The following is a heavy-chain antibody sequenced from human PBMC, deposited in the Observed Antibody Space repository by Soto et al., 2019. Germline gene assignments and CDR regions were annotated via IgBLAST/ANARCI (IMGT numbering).Heavy chain of an antibody. CDR3: ARDTVLRFLEWLFPRDYYYGMDV. CDR2: IIPIFGTA. J-gene: IGHJ6*02. D-gene: IGHD3-3*01. V-gene: IGHV1-69*13. Sequence: ASVKVSCKASGGTFSSYAISWVRQAPGQGLEWMGGIIPIFGTANYAQKFQGRVTITADESTSTAYMELSSLRSEDTAVYYCARDTVLRFLEWLFPRDYYYGMDVWGQGTTVTVSS. CDR1: GGTFSSYA.